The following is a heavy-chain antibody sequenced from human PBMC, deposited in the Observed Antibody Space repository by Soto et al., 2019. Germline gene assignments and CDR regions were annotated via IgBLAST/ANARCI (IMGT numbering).Heavy chain of an antibody. CDR1: GFTFSTYG. V-gene: IGHV3-30*03. Sequence: SLRLSCAASGFTFSTYGMHWVRQAPGKGLEWVALISYDGTNKYYGDSVKGRFTISRDNPKNTLYLQMNSLRPEDTAVYYCAAHSGNYWNHFDPWGQGTLVTVSS. J-gene: IGHJ5*02. CDR2: ISYDGTNK. D-gene: IGHD1-26*01. CDR3: AAHSGNYWNHFDP.